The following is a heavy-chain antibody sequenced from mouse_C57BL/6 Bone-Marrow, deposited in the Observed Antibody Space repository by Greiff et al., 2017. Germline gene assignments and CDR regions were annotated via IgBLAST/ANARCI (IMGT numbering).Heavy chain of an antibody. CDR2: INPNNGGT. Sequence: EVKLMESGPELVKPGASVKMSCKASGYTFTDYNMHWVKQSHGKSLEWIGYINPNNGGTSYNQKFKGKATLTVNKSSSTAYMELRSLTSEDSAVYYCARWGYYGSSPYAMHYWGQGTSVTVSS. CDR3: ARWGYYGSSPYAMHY. J-gene: IGHJ4*01. CDR1: GYTFTDYN. D-gene: IGHD1-1*01. V-gene: IGHV1-22*01.